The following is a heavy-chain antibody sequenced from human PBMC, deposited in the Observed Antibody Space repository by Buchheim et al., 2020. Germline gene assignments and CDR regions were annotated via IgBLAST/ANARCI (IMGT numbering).Heavy chain of an antibody. D-gene: IGHD3-3*01. J-gene: IGHJ6*02. CDR3: ARGDLRLLEWLSPYYYYYGMDV. Sequence: EVQLVESGGGLVQPGGSLRLSCAASGFTFSSYWMHWVRQAPGKGLVWVSRINSDGSSTSYADSVKGRFTISRDNAKNTLYLQMNSLRAEDTAVYYCARGDLRLLEWLSPYYYYYGMDVWGQGTT. CDR1: GFTFSSYW. CDR2: INSDGSST. V-gene: IGHV3-74*01.